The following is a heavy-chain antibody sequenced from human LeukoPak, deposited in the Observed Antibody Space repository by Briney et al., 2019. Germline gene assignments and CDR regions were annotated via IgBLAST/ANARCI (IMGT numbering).Heavy chain of an antibody. CDR2: ISKSGVST. D-gene: IGHD6-19*01. CDR1: GFTFSNYD. Sequence: GGSLRLSCAASGFTFSNYDMYWVRQAPGKGLEWVSEISKSGVSTYYADSVEGRFTTSRDNSKNTLDLQMNTLRAEDTAVYYCAKDRVAMAGYSGYFDFWGQGTLVTVSS. J-gene: IGHJ4*02. V-gene: IGHV3-23*01. CDR3: AKDRVAMAGYSGYFDF.